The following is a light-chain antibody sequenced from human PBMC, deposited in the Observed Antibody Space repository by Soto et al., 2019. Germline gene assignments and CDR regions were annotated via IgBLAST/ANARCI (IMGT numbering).Light chain of an antibody. CDR3: QQYNNWPPWT. CDR1: QSVSNN. Sequence: ILMTQSPATLSVSPGERATLSCRASQSVSNNLAWYQQKPGQAPRLLIYDASTRATGIPARFSGSGSGTEFTLTIRCLQSEDFAVYYCQQYNNWPPWTFGQGTKVEIK. V-gene: IGKV3-15*01. CDR2: DAS. J-gene: IGKJ1*01.